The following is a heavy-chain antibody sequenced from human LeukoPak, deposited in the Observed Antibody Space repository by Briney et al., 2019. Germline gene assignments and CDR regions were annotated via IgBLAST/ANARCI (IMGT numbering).Heavy chain of an antibody. V-gene: IGHV1-2*02. Sequence: ASVKVSCKASGYTFTGYYMHWVRQAPGQGLEWMGWINPNSGGTNYAQKFQGRVTMTRDTSISTAYMELSRLRSDDTAVYYCARDPGLEWLMAADYWGQGTLVTVSS. CDR1: GYTFTGYY. CDR2: INPNSGGT. CDR3: ARDPGLEWLMAADY. J-gene: IGHJ4*02. D-gene: IGHD3-3*01.